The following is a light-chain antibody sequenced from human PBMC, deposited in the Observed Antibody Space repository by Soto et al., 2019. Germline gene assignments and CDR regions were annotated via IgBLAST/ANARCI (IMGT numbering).Light chain of an antibody. CDR2: GAS. CDR3: QEYGRSPYT. CDR1: QSVSSSY. Sequence: EIVLTQSPGTLSLSPGERATLSCRASQSVSSSYLAWYQPKPGQAPRLLIYGASNRATGIPDRFSGSGSGTDFTLTISRLEPEDVAVYYCQEYGRSPYTFGQGTKLEIK. J-gene: IGKJ2*01. V-gene: IGKV3-20*01.